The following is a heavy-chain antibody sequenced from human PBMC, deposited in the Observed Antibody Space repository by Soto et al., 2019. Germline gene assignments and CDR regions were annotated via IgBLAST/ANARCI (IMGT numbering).Heavy chain of an antibody. V-gene: IGHV3-23*01. Sequence: EMQLLESGGGLEQPGGSLRLSCAASGFTFSYYAMSWVRQAPGKGLEWVSGISGGGDSTYYADSVKGRFTISRDNSKNTLYLQMNSLRAEDTAVYYCAPRDYAIDYWGQGTLVTVSS. CDR3: APRDYAIDY. D-gene: IGHD4-17*01. CDR2: ISGGGDST. J-gene: IGHJ4*02. CDR1: GFTFSYYA.